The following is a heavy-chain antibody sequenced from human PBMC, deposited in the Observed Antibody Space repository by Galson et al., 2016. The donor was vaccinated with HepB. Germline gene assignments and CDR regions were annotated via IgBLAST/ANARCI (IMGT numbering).Heavy chain of an antibody. CDR3: VRDHSVVPATAYNWFDP. D-gene: IGHD2-2*01. CDR2: INSDGTTS. V-gene: IGHV3-74*01. J-gene: IGHJ5*02. CDR1: GFAFSSHW. Sequence: SLRLSCAASGFAFSSHWMHWVRQAPGKGLVWVSRINSDGTTSNYADSVKGRFTISRDNAKNTLYLQMDSLRAEGTAVYYCVRDHSVVPATAYNWFDPWGQGTLVTVSS.